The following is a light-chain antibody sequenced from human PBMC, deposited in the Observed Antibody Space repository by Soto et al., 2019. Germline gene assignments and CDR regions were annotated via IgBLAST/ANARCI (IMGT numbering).Light chain of an antibody. CDR1: SSNIGSNY. CDR2: AND. CDR3: GTWDSSLSAWV. V-gene: IGLV1-47*02. Sequence: QSVLTQPPSASGTPGQRVIISCSGRSSNIGSNYVYWFQHLPGTAPKLLIYANDQRPSGVPDRFSGSKSGTSATLGITGLQTGDEADYYCGTWDSSLSAWVFGGGTKLTVL. J-gene: IGLJ3*02.